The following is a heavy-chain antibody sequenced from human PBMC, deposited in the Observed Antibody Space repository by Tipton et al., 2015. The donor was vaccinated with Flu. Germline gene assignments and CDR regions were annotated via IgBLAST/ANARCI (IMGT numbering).Heavy chain of an antibody. CDR1: GFTFSSYS. D-gene: IGHD2-2*01. V-gene: IGHV3-21*01. J-gene: IGHJ3*02. Sequence: GSLRLSCAASGFTFSSYSMNWVRQAPGKGLEWVSCISSSYIYYADSVKGRFTISRDNAKNSLYLQMNSLRAEDTAVYYCAREVVIRHNPDAFDIWGQGTMVTVSS. CDR3: AREVVIRHNPDAFDI. CDR2: ISSSYI.